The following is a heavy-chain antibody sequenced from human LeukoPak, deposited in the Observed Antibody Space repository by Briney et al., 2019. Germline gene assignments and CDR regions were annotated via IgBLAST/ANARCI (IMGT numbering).Heavy chain of an antibody. J-gene: IGHJ3*02. V-gene: IGHV3-53*01. Sequence: GGSLRLSCAASGFTVSSNYMSWVRQAPGKGLEWVSVIYTGGDTYYADSVRGRFTISRDNSKNTLYLQMNSLRAEDTAVYYCARALMYYDILTGRDVFDIWGQGTIVTVSS. CDR3: ARALMYYDILTGRDVFDI. D-gene: IGHD3-9*01. CDR1: GFTVSSNY. CDR2: IYTGGDT.